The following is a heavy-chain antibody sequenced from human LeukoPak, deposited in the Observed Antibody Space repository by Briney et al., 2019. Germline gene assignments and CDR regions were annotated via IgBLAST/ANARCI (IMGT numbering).Heavy chain of an antibody. CDR1: GFTFSRYG. Sequence: GGTLRLSCAASGFTFSRYGMSWVRQAPGKGLEWVSAISGSGGRTYYADSVKGRFTISRDNSKNTLYLQMNSLRAEDTAVYYCAKQTVLWFGELNYWGQGTLVTVSS. J-gene: IGHJ4*02. V-gene: IGHV3-23*01. D-gene: IGHD3-10*01. CDR2: ISGSGGRT. CDR3: AKQTVLWFGELNY.